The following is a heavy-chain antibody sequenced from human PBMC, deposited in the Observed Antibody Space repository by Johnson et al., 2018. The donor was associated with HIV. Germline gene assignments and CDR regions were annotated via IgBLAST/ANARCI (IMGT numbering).Heavy chain of an antibody. CDR1: GFTFSSYA. D-gene: IGHD3-10*01. J-gene: IGHJ3*02. V-gene: IGHV3-30*14. CDR2: ISYDGSNK. CDR3: VRGLLWFGELLEAFDI. Sequence: MQLVESGGGVVQPGRSLRLSCAASGFTFSSYAMHWVRQAPGKGLEWVAVISYDGSNKYYADSVKGRFTISRDNSKNTLYLQMNSLRAEDTAVYYCVRGLLWFGELLEAFDIWGQGTMVTVSS.